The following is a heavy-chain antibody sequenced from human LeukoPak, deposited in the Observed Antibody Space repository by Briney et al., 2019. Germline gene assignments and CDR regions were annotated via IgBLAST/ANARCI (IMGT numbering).Heavy chain of an antibody. D-gene: IGHD3-10*01. CDR1: GYTFTGYY. V-gene: IGHV1-2*02. J-gene: IGHJ4*02. CDR2: INPNSGGT. Sequence: ASVKVSCKASGYTFTGYYMHWVRQAPGQGLEWMGWINPNSGGTNYAQKFQGRVTMTRDMSTSTVYMELSSLRSEDTAVYYCAREFSGSGSYYPDFDYWGQGTLVTVSS. CDR3: AREFSGSGSYYPDFDY.